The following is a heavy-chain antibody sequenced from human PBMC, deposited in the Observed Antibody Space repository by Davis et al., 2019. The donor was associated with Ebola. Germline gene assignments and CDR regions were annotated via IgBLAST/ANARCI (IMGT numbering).Heavy chain of an antibody. CDR3: ARGAPLQLWRYSYYYMDV. Sequence: PSETLSLTFAVSGASISSHSYSWSWIRQSPGKGLEWIGHVFYSGSTYYNPSLKSRVTMSMDSSKNQFSLKLNSLTAADTAVYYCARGAPLQLWRYSYYYMDVWGIGATVTVSS. J-gene: IGHJ6*03. CDR2: VFYSGST. V-gene: IGHV4-30-2*06. D-gene: IGHD5-18*01. CDR1: GASISSHSYS.